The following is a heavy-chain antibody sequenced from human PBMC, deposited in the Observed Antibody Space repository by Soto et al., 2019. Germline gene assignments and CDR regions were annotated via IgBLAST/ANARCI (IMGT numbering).Heavy chain of an antibody. Sequence: SVKVSCKASGGTFSSYAISWVRQAPGQGLEWMGGIIPIFGTANYAQKFQGRVTITADESTDTAYMELSSLRSEDTAVYYCATTRRGTLELLFGYWGQGTLVTVSS. J-gene: IGHJ4*02. CDR2: IIPIFGTA. CDR1: GGTFSSYA. CDR3: ATTRRGTLELLFGY. V-gene: IGHV1-69*13. D-gene: IGHD1-7*01.